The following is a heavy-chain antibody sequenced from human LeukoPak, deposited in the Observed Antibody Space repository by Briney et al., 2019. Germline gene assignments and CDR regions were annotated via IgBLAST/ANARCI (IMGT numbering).Heavy chain of an antibody. CDR3: ARDSTYYYDSGSSGPHYFDN. J-gene: IGHJ4*02. CDR1: GFTFNSYA. Sequence: GGSLRLSCAASGFTFNSYAMHWVRQAPGKGLEWVAFLWYDGSNKYYADSMKGRFTASRDNSKNTVYLQMNSLRAEDTAVYYCARDSTYYYDSGSSGPHYFDNWGQGTLVTVSS. CDR2: LWYDGSNK. V-gene: IGHV3-30*02. D-gene: IGHD3-10*01.